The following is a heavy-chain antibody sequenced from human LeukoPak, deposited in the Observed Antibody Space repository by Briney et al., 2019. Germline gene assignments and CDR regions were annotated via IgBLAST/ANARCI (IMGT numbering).Heavy chain of an antibody. V-gene: IGHV4-61*02. CDR3: ARHPGTVGGFGYFDY. J-gene: IGHJ4*02. D-gene: IGHD6-19*01. Sequence: SETLSLTCTVSGGSISSGNYYWSWIRQPAGKGLEWIGRIYPSGSTNHNPSLKSRVTISVDTSKNQFSLKLSSVTAADTAVYYCARHPGTVGGFGYFDYWGQGTLVTVSS. CDR1: GGSISSGNYY. CDR2: IYPSGST.